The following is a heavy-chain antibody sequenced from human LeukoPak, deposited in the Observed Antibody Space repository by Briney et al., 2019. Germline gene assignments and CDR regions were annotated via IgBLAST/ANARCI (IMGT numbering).Heavy chain of an antibody. V-gene: IGHV3-48*01. CDR3: ARVDCSSTSCYTWDYYYGMDV. CDR2: ISSSSSTI. D-gene: IGHD2-2*02. CDR1: GFTFSSYS. Sequence: GGSLRLSCAASGFTFSSYSMNWVRQAPGKGLEWVSYISSSSSTIYYADSVKGRFTISRDNAKNSLYLQMNSLRAEDTAVYYCARVDCSSTSCYTWDYYYGMDVWGQGTTVTVSS. J-gene: IGHJ6*02.